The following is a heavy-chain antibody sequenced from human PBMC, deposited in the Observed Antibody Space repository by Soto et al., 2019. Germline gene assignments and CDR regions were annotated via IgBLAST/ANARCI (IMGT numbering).Heavy chain of an antibody. CDR3: ARDREGYSSSWYVYYGMDV. D-gene: IGHD6-13*01. J-gene: IGHJ6*02. CDR2: ISYDGSNK. CDR1: GYTYSSYA. Sequence: QVQLVESGGGVVQPGGSLRLSCGASGYTYSSYAMHWVRQAPGKGLEWVAVISYDGSNKYYADSVKGRFTISRDNSKNTLYLQMNSLRAEDTAVYYCARDREGYSSSWYVYYGMDVWGQGTTVSVSS. V-gene: IGHV3-30-3*01.